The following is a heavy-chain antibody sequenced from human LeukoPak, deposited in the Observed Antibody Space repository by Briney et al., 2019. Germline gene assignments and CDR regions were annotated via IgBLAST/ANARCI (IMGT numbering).Heavy chain of an antibody. CDR1: GFTFSSYA. J-gene: IGHJ4*02. V-gene: IGHV3-23*01. D-gene: IGHD4-23*01. CDR3: AKVLGGNSAAFDY. CDR2: ISGSGGST. Sequence: GGSLRLSCAASGFTFSSYAMSWVRQAPGKGLEWASAISGSGGSTYYADSVKGRFTISRDNSKNTLYLQMNSLRAEDTAVYYCAKVLGGNSAAFDYWGQGTLVTVSS.